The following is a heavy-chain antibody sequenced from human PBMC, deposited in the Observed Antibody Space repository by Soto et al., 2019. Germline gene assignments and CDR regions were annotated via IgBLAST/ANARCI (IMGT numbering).Heavy chain of an antibody. CDR1: GSTFGSDA. V-gene: IGHV3-23*01. CDR2: ISGSGGST. J-gene: IGHJ4*02. D-gene: IGHD5-18*01. Sequence: GGSLRLSCAASGSTFGSDAMSWVRKAPGKGLEWVSPISGSGGSTYNADSVRGRFTISRDNSKNTLYQQMNSLRTEDTAVYYCAKDVGVYTYGPFDYWGQGTLVTVSS. CDR3: AKDVGVYTYGPFDY.